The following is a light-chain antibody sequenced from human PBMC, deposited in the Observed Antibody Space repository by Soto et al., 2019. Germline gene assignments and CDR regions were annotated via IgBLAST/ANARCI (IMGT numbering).Light chain of an antibody. CDR1: SSDVGGHNY. J-gene: IGLJ3*02. CDR3: SSYADTNNWV. CDR2: EVT. Sequence: QSVLTQPPSASGSPGQSVTISCTGTSSDVGGHNYVSWYQQHPGKAPKLIIYEVTKRPSGVPDRFSGSKSGYTASLTVSGLQAEDEADYYCSSYADTNNWVFGGGTKVTVL. V-gene: IGLV2-8*01.